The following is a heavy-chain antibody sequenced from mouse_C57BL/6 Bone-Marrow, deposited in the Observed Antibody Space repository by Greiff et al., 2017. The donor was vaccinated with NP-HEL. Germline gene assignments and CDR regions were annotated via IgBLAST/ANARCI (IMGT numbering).Heavy chain of an antibody. J-gene: IGHJ2*01. D-gene: IGHD4-1*02. Sequence: DVHLVESGGGLVQPGGSLKLSCAASGFTFSDYYMYWVRQTPEKRLEWVAYISNGGGSTYYPDTVKGRFTISRDNAKNTLYLQMSRLKSEDTAMYYCARYNWGLFDYWGQGTTLTVSS. V-gene: IGHV5-12*01. CDR3: ARYNWGLFDY. CDR2: ISNGGGST. CDR1: GFTFSDYY.